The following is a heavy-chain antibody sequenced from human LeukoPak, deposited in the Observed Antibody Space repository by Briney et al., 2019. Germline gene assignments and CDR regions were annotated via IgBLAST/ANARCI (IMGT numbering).Heavy chain of an antibody. V-gene: IGHV1-18*01. Sequence: ASVKVSCKASGYTFTSYGISWVRQAPGQGLEWMGWISAYNGNTNYAQKFQGRVTMTKDTLATTAYMELRSLRSDDTAVYYCARDLERYYDLEGRSGYWGQGTLVTVSS. D-gene: IGHD3-3*01. CDR3: ARDLERYYDLEGRSGY. J-gene: IGHJ4*02. CDR1: GYTFTSYG. CDR2: ISAYNGNT.